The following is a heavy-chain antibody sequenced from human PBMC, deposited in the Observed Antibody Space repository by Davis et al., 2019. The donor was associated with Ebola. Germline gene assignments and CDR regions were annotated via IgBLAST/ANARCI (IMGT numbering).Heavy chain of an antibody. Sequence: SETLSLTCTVSGGSISSYYWSWIRQPPGKGLEWIGYIYYSGSTNYNPSPKSRVTISVDTSKNQFSLKLSSVTAADTAVYYCARGLGYSGYPFDYWGQGTLVTVSS. CDR2: IYYSGST. V-gene: IGHV4-59*01. D-gene: IGHD5-12*01. CDR1: GGSISSYY. J-gene: IGHJ4*02. CDR3: ARGLGYSGYPFDY.